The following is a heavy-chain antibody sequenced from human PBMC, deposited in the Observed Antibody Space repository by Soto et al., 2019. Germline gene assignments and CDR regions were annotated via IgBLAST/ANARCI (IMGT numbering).Heavy chain of an antibody. J-gene: IGHJ4*02. D-gene: IGHD2-15*01. CDR1: GFTFTSSA. V-gene: IGHV1-58*01. CDR3: AADHVASGSLDY. Sequence: SVKVSCKASGFTFTSSAVQWVRQARGQRLEWIGWIVVGSGNTNYAQKFQERVTITRDMSTSTAYMELSSLRSEDTAVYYCAADHVASGSLDYWGQGTLVTVSS. CDR2: IVVGSGNT.